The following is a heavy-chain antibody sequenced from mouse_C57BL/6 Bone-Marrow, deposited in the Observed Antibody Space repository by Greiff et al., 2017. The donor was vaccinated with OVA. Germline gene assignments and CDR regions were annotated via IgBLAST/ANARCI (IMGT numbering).Heavy chain of an antibody. CDR1: GYTFTDHY. J-gene: IGHJ2*01. Sequence: VQLQQSGAEVVRPGASVKLSCKASGYTFTDHYINWVKQRPGQGLEWIARIYPGSGNTYYNEKFKGKATLTAEKSSNTAYMQLSSLTSEVSAVXFCARDDGYFFGYWGQGTTLTVSS. CDR3: ARDDGYFFGY. D-gene: IGHD2-3*01. V-gene: IGHV1-76*01. CDR2: IYPGSGNT.